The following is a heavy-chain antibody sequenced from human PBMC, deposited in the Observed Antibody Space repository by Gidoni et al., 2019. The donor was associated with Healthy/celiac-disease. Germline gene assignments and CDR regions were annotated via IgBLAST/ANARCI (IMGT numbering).Heavy chain of an antibody. J-gene: IGHJ6*02. CDR2: ISYDGSNK. CDR3: ARDFGDIVVVPAAAPGYGMDV. V-gene: IGHV3-30*04. Sequence: QVQLVESGGGVVQPGRSLRLSCAASGFTFSSYAMHWVRQAPGKGLEWVTVISYDGSNKYYADSVKGRFTISRDNSKNTLYLQMNSLRAEDTAVYYCARDFGDIVVVPAAAPGYGMDVWGQGTTVTVSS. CDR1: GFTFSSYA. D-gene: IGHD2-2*01.